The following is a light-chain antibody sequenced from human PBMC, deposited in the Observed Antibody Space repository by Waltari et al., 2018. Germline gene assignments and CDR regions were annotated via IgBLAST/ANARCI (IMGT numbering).Light chain of an antibody. CDR2: VNSDGSH. CDR3: QTWGMNIQV. Sequence: QLVLTQSPSASASLGASVKLPCTLTGEYSAYAIAWHQLQPEKGPRYLMSVNSDGSHAKADGIPERFSGSSAGAERYLIISRLQSDDEADYFCQTWGMNIQVFGGGTRLTVL. V-gene: IGLV4-69*01. J-gene: IGLJ3*02. CDR1: GEYSAYA.